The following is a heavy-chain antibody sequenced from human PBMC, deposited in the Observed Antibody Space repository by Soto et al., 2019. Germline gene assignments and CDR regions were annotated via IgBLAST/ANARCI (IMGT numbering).Heavy chain of an antibody. CDR3: AREVRFREFDVAPFDY. Sequence: SVKVSCKASGGTFSSYTISWVRQAPGQGLEWMGRIIPILGIANYAQKFQGRVTITADKSTSTAYMELSSLRSEDTAVYYCAREVRFREFDVAPFDYWGQGTLVTVS. D-gene: IGHD3-9*01. J-gene: IGHJ4*02. V-gene: IGHV1-69*04. CDR2: IIPILGIA. CDR1: GGTFSSYT.